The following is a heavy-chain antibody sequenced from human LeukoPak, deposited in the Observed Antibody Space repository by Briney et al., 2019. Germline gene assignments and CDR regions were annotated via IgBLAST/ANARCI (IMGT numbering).Heavy chain of an antibody. V-gene: IGHV3-23*01. CDR3: ARPYCSSTSCYGMQYYFDY. J-gene: IGHJ4*02. CDR1: GFTFSNAW. Sequence: GGSLRLSCAASGFTFSNAWMSWVRQAPGKGLEWVSAISGSGGSTYYADSVKGRFTISRDNSKNTLYLQMNSLRAEDTAVYYCARPYCSSTSCYGMQYYFDYWGQGTLVTVSS. D-gene: IGHD2-2*01. CDR2: ISGSGGST.